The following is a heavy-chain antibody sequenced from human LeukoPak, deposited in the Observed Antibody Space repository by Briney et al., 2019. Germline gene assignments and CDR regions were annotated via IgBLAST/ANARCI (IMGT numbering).Heavy chain of an antibody. Sequence: SGTLSLHFPVSGGSISCYYWRWIRPPPGKGMEWIVYIYTSGSTYYNPSLKSRVTISVDTSNNQFSLKLSSATAADTAVYYCARFGLGYYYMDVWGKGTTVTVSS. CDR3: ARFGLGYYYMDV. J-gene: IGHJ6*03. CDR2: IYTSGST. D-gene: IGHD3-10*01. V-gene: IGHV4-4*09. CDR1: GGSISCYY.